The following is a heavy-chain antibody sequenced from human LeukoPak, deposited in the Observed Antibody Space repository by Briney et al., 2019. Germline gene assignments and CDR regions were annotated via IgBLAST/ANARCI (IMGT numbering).Heavy chain of an antibody. Sequence: SETLSLTCAVSGGSISSGGYSWSWIRQPPGTGLEWIGYIYHSGSTYYNPSLKSRVTISVDRSKNQFSLKLSSVTAADTAVYYCARAVYDSSGYYYYPWGQGTLVTISS. CDR3: ARAVYDSSGYYYYP. D-gene: IGHD3-22*01. V-gene: IGHV4-30-2*01. J-gene: IGHJ5*02. CDR1: GGSISSGGYS. CDR2: IYHSGST.